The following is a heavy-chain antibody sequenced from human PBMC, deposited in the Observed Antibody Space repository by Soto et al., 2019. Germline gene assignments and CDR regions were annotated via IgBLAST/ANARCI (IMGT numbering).Heavy chain of an antibody. CDR1: GDSISSYY. CDR3: ATMSIAASLDF. CDR2: IYNSGST. J-gene: IGHJ4*02. Sequence: SETLSLTCTVSGDSISSYYWSWIRQPPGKGLEWIGYIYNSGSTNYNPSLESRVTISVDTSKSQFSPKLNSVTPADTAVYYCATMSIAASLDFWGQGTLATVSS. V-gene: IGHV4-59*01. D-gene: IGHD6-6*01.